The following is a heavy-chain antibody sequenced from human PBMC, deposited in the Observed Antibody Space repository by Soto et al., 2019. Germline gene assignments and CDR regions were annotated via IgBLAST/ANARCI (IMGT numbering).Heavy chain of an antibody. D-gene: IGHD5-18*01. CDR1: GGSISSYY. V-gene: IGHV4-59*01. CDR2: IYDSGTA. J-gene: IGHJ4*02. CDR3: ARFPRGYSYGHFDY. Sequence: SETLSLTCTVSGGSISSYYWSWIRQPPGKGLEWIGHIYDSGTANYNPSLKSRVTISVDTSKNQFSLNLSSVTAADTAMYYCARFPRGYSYGHFDYWGQGTLVTVSS.